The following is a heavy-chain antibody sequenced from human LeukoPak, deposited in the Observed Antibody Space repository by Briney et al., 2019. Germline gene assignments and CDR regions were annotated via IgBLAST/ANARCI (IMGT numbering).Heavy chain of an antibody. D-gene: IGHD3-10*01. CDR2: IISSSSYI. J-gene: IGHJ4*02. CDR3: ARQGLLWFGEPLDY. V-gene: IGHV3-21*01. CDR1: GFTFSSYS. Sequence: PGGSLRLSCAASGFTFSSYSMNWVRQAPGKGLEWVSSIISSSSYIYYADSVKGRFTISRDNAKNSLYLQMNSLRAEDTAVYYCARQGLLWFGEPLDYWGQGTLVTVSS.